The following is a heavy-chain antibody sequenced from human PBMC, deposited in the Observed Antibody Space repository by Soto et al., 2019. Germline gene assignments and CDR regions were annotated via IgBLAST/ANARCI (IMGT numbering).Heavy chain of an antibody. CDR3: ANIFPKDSDSSGYHKRPYYYYGMDV. V-gene: IGHV3-33*06. CDR2: IWYDGSNK. Sequence: GGSLRLSCAASGFTFSSYGMHWVRQAPGKGLEWVAVIWYDGSNKYYADSVKGRFTISRDNSKNTLYLQMNSLRAEDTAVYYYANIFPKDSDSSGYHKRPYYYYGMDVWGQGTTVTVSS. J-gene: IGHJ6*02. D-gene: IGHD3-22*01. CDR1: GFTFSSYG.